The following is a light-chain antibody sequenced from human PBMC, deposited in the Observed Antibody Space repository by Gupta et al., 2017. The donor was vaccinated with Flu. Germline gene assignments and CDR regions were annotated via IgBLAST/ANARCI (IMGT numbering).Light chain of an antibody. CDR1: RSINIW. CDR3: QQDDTYSGT. J-gene: IGKJ1*01. V-gene: IGKV1-5*03. Sequence: DIQMTQSPSTLSASVGDRVTITCRASRSINIWLAWYQQKPGKAPNLLIYKTSNLESGVPSRFSGSGSGTEFTLTISSLQPDEFATYYCQQDDTYSGTFGQGTKVEI. CDR2: KTS.